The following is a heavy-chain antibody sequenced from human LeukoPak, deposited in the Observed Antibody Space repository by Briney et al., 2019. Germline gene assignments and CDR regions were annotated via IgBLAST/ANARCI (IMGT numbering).Heavy chain of an antibody. Sequence: ASVKVSCKASGYTFNSYGISWVRQAPGQGPECMGWISPYNGDTKYAQKFQGRVTMTTDTSTHTAYMELRSLRSDDTAVYYCARDHDLLWFGESSILDALGIWGQGTIVTVSS. D-gene: IGHD3-10*01. V-gene: IGHV1-18*04. J-gene: IGHJ3*02. CDR3: ARDHDLLWFGESSILDALGI. CDR2: ISPYNGDT. CDR1: GYTFNSYG.